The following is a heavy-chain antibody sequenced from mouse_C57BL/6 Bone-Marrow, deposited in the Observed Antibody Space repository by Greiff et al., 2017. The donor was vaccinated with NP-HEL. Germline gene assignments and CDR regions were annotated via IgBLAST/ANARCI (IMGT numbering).Heavy chain of an antibody. D-gene: IGHD6-1*01. CDR2: IRNKANNHAT. CDR1: GFTFSDAW. CDR3: TRRQTRRRYAMDY. V-gene: IGHV6-6*01. Sequence: EVQLQESGGGLVQPGGSMKLSCAASGFTFSDAWMDWVRQSPEKGLEWVAEIRNKANNHATYYAESVKGRFTISREDSKSSVYLQMNSLRAEDSGIYYCTRRQTRRRYAMDYWGQGTSVTVSS. J-gene: IGHJ4*01.